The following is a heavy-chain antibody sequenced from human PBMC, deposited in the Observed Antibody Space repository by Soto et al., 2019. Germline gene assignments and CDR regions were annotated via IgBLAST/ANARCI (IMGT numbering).Heavy chain of an antibody. CDR3: ARDPDIVVVVAATHNWFDP. CDR1: GFTFSSYS. CDR2: SSSSSSTI. Sequence: GGSLRLSCAASGFTFSSYSMNWVRQAPGKGLEWVSYSSSSSSTIYYADSVKGRFTISSDNAKNSLYLQMNSLRAEDTAVYYCARDPDIVVVVAATHNWFDPWGQGTLVTVSS. J-gene: IGHJ5*02. V-gene: IGHV3-48*01. D-gene: IGHD2-15*01.